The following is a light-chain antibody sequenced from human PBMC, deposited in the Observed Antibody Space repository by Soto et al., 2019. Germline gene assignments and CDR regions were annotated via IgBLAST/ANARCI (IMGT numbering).Light chain of an antibody. CDR1: SSNIGGNS. CDR2: DVS. V-gene: IGLV2-11*01. CDR3: CSFAGSYTYV. Sequence: QSVLTQPPSVSAAPGQKVTISCSGSSSNIGGNSVSWYQQHPGKAPKLIIYDVSERPSGVPDRFSGSKFGNTASLTISGLQAEDEADYSCCSFAGSYTYVFGTGTKVTVL. J-gene: IGLJ1*01.